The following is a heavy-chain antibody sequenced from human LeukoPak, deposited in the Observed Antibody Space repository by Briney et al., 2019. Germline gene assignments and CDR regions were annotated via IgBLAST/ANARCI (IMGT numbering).Heavy chain of an antibody. CDR2: ISSNGYYV. J-gene: IGHJ4*02. V-gene: IGHV3-21*04. Sequence: PGGSLRLSCAASGFTVSSNYMSWVRQAPGKGLEWVSSISSNGYYVYQADSVKGRFTISRDNSKNTLYLQMNSLRAEDTAVYYCAKAELRLGELSPGDYWGQGTLVTVSS. CDR3: AKAELRLGELSPGDY. D-gene: IGHD3-16*02. CDR1: GFTVSSNY.